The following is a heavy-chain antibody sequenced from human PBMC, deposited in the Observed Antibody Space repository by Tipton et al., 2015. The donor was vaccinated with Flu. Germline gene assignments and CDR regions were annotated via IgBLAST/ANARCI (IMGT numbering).Heavy chain of an antibody. CDR2: IYYTGST. J-gene: IGHJ6*02. D-gene: IGHD2-21*02. CDR1: GGSIRSSTDF. CDR3: ARDVGPQIKVTGGLDV. V-gene: IGHV4-39*07. Sequence: TLSLTCTVSGGSIRSSTDFWAWIRQSPGKGLEWIGTIYYTGSTYYNVSLKSRVTISVDTSKNQFSLKLSSVTAADTAAYYCARDVGPQIKVTGGLDVWGQGTTVTVSS.